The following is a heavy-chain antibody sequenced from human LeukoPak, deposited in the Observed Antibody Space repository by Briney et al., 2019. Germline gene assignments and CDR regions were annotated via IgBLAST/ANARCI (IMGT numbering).Heavy chain of an antibody. CDR2: ISGSGGST. J-gene: IGHJ4*02. Sequence: GGSLRLSCAGSGFTFNNYAMSWVRRAPGKGPGWVSAISGSGGSTYYADPVKGRFTIARDNSKNTVYLQMNSLRADDTAVYYCTKEGEPPYFDYWGQGTLVTVSS. CDR1: GFTFNNYA. V-gene: IGHV3-23*01. CDR3: TKEGEPPYFDY. D-gene: IGHD3-16*01.